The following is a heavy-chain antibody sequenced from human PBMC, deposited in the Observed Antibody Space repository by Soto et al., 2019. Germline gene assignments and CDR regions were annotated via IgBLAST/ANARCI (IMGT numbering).Heavy chain of an antibody. CDR1: GYIFISYY. D-gene: IGHD5-18*01. Sequence: ASVKVSCKASGYIFISYYIHWVRQAPGQGLEWMGLINPSDAYTDYAQKFQGRVTLTRDTSTSIVYMELSSLRSEDTAIYYCARDHVDTPMTNFDYWGQGTLVTVSS. V-gene: IGHV1-46*01. CDR2: INPSDAYT. J-gene: IGHJ4*02. CDR3: ARDHVDTPMTNFDY.